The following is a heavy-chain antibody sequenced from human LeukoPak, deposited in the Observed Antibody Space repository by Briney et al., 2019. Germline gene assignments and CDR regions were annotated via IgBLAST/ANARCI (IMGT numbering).Heavy chain of an antibody. CDR3: ARGLRYNAAAGTNCFDP. J-gene: IGHJ5*02. D-gene: IGHD6-13*01. V-gene: IGHV4-34*01. Sequence: SETLSLTCAVYGGSFSGYYWSWIRQPPRKGLEWIGEVSNSGSTNYNPSLKSRVPISVDTSKNQFSLKLSSVTAADTAVYYCARGLRYNAAAGTNCFDPWGQGTLVSVSS. CDR2: VSNSGST. CDR1: GGSFSGYY.